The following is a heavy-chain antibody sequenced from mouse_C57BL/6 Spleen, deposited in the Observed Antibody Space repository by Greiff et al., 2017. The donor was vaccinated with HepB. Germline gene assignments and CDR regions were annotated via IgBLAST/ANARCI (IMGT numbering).Heavy chain of an antibody. CDR3: ARSISWDRNFDY. D-gene: IGHD4-1*01. CDR1: GYAFSSSW. Sequence: VQLQQSGPELVKPGASVKISCKASGYAFSSSWMNWVKQRPGKGLEWIGRIYPGDGDTNYNGKFKGKATLTADKSSSTAYMQLSSLTSEDSAVYFCARSISWDRNFDYWGQGTTLTVSS. CDR2: IYPGDGDT. J-gene: IGHJ2*01. V-gene: IGHV1-82*01.